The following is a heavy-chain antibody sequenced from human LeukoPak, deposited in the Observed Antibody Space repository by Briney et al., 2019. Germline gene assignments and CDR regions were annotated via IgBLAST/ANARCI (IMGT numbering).Heavy chain of an antibody. CDR1: AGSLSGYY. D-gene: IGHD6-13*01. CDR3: ARGGSSWYQSYWYFDL. Sequence: SETLSLTCAVNAGSLSGYYWSWIRQPPGKWLEWIGVINHSGSTNCNPSLKSRVTISVDTSKKQFSLQLSSVTAADTAVYYCARGGSSWYQSYWYFDLWGRGTLVTVSS. V-gene: IGHV4-34*01. CDR2: INHSGST. J-gene: IGHJ2*01.